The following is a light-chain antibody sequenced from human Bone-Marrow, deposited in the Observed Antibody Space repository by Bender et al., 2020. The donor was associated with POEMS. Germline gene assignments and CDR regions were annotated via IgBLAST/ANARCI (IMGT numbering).Light chain of an antibody. V-gene: IGLV2-23*01. CDR2: EGT. Sequence: QSALTQPASVSGSPGQSITISCTGTSSDVGSYDLVSWYQQHPGKAPKLMIYEGTKRPSGVSNRFSGSKSGNTASLTISGLQAEDEADYYCCSIRTGTTWVFGGGTKVTVL. CDR3: CSIRTGTTWV. CDR1: SSDVGSYDL. J-gene: IGLJ3*02.